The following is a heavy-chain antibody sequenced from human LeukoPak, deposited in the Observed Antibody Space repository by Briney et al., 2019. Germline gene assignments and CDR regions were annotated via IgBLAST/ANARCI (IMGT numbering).Heavy chain of an antibody. CDR2: IDNDGSNT. CDR3: ARGGYNHGFDI. CDR1: GFTFRNFW. D-gene: IGHD3-10*01. V-gene: IGHV3-74*01. Sequence: QPGGSLRLSCAASGFTFRNFWIHWVRQAPGQGLVWVSRIDNDGSNTIYAGSVKGRFTISRDKAKNMLYLQMNSLRVEDTAVYYCARGGYNHGFDIWGQGTMVTVSP. J-gene: IGHJ3*02.